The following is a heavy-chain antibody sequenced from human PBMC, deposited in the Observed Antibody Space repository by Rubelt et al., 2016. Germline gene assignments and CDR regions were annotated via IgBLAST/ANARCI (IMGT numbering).Heavy chain of an antibody. CDR2: IKQDGSEK. V-gene: IGHV3-7*03. J-gene: IGHJ4*02. D-gene: IGHD3-16*02. CDR3: ARDSPYYDYVWGSYRYSDY. Sequence: RLSCAASGFTFSSYWMSWVRQAPGKGLEWVANIKQDGSEKYYVDSVKGRFTISRDNAKNSLYLQMNSLRAEDTAVYYCARDSPYYDYVWGSYRYSDYWGQGTLVTVSS. CDR1: GFTFSSYW.